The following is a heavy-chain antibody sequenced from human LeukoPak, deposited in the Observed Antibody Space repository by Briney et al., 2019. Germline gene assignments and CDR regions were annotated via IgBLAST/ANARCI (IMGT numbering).Heavy chain of an antibody. CDR1: GGTFSSYT. CDR3: ARDRDDFWSGYAHMDV. V-gene: IGHV1-69*04. Sequence: SVKVSCKASGGTFSSYTISWVRQAPGQGLEWMGRIIPILGIANYAQKFQGRVTITADKSTSTAYMELSRLRSDDTAVYYCARDRDDFWSGYAHMDVWGKGTTVTVSS. CDR2: IIPILGIA. D-gene: IGHD3-3*01. J-gene: IGHJ6*03.